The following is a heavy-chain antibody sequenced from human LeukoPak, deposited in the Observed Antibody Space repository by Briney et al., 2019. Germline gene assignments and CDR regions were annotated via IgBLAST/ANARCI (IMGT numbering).Heavy chain of an antibody. J-gene: IGHJ6*03. CDR2: ISSSNSTI. CDR1: GFTFSSYS. D-gene: IGHD3-3*01. Sequence: AGGSLRLSCAASGFTFSSYSMNWVRQAPGKGLEWVSYISSSNSTIYYADSVKGRFTISRDNAKNSLYLQMNSLRDEDTAVYYCAREGYYDFWSGRGAARNYYYYYYMDVWGKGTTVTVSS. CDR3: AREGYYDFWSGRGAARNYYYYYYMDV. V-gene: IGHV3-48*02.